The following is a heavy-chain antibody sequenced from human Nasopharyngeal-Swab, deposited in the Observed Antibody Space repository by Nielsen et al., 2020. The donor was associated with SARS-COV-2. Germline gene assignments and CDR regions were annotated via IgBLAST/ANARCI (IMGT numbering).Heavy chain of an antibody. CDR1: GGSFSGYY. CDR2: INHSGST. D-gene: IGHD2-15*01. V-gene: IGHV4-34*01. Sequence: SETLSLTCDVYGGSFSGYYWNWIRQPPGKGLEWIGEINHSGSTNYNPSLKSRVTISVDTSKNQFSLKLSSVTAADTAVYYCARVADCSGGSCDGWFDPWGQGTLVTVSS. CDR3: ARVADCSGGSCDGWFDP. J-gene: IGHJ5*02.